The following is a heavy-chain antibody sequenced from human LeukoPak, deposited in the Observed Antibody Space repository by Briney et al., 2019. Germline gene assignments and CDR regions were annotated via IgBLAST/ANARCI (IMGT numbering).Heavy chain of an antibody. Sequence: SGGSLRLSCVGSEFTFSTYWMSWVRQAPGKGLEWVAHINQDGSEKYYVDSVKGRFTISRENAKNSLYLQMNSLRAEDTAVYYCAKCGSGSNFDYWGQGILVTVSS. CDR2: INQDGSEK. D-gene: IGHD3-10*01. CDR1: EFTFSTYW. V-gene: IGHV3-7*02. CDR3: AKCGSGSNFDY. J-gene: IGHJ4*02.